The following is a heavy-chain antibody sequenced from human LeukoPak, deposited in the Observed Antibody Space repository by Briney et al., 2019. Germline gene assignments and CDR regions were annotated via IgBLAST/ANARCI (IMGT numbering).Heavy chain of an antibody. CDR2: IYYSGST. Sequence: SETLSLTCTVSGGSISSYYWSWIRQPPGKGLEWIGYIYYSGSTNYNPSLKSRVTISVDTSKNQFSLKLSSVTAADTAVYYCAGEDFGDYYDSSGYYYLDYGAKEPLVTVP. J-gene: IGHJ4*01. V-gene: IGHV4-59*01. D-gene: IGHD3-22*01. CDR3: AGEDFGDYYDSSGYYYLDY. CDR1: GGSISSYY.